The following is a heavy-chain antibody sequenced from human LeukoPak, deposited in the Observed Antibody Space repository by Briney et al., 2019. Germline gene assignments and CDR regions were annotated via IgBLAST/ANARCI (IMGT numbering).Heavy chain of an antibody. D-gene: IGHD6-19*01. J-gene: IGHJ4*02. CDR2: IFGGGGT. CDR3: VAGSGWHFDY. CDR1: GFTVSSNY. Sequence: PGGSLRLSCAAFGFTVSSNYMSWVRQAPGKGLEWVSVIFGGGGTYYGDSVRGRFTISRDNAKNSLYLQMNSLRAEDTAVYYCVAGSGWHFDYWGQGTLVTVSS. V-gene: IGHV3-53*01.